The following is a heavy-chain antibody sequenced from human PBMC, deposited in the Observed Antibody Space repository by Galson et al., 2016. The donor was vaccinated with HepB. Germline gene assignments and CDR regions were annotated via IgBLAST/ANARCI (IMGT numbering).Heavy chain of an antibody. CDR3: ARSYDIFRPMDV. D-gene: IGHD3-9*01. CDR2: VYTSGIS. Sequence: LSLTCTVSGDSMTSGTYYWNWVRQSAGRGLEWIGRVYTSGISNYNPSFESRVTIDLDTSKNQFFLNVKSVTASDTAVYYCARSYDIFRPMDVWGEGTTVIVSS. V-gene: IGHV4-61*02. J-gene: IGHJ6*04. CDR1: GDSMTSGTYY.